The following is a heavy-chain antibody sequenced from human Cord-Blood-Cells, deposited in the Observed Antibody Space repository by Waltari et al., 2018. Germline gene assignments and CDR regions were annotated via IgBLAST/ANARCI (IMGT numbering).Heavy chain of an antibody. D-gene: IGHD3-22*01. CDR1: GFTVSSNY. Sequence: EVQLVESGGGLIQPGGSLRLSCAAAGFTVSSNYMGWVRQVPGKGLEGVSGNYSGGRTYYADSLKGRITLSRDNSKNTLYLQMNSLRAEDTAVYYCARGIDDSSGYYDYWGQGTLVTVSS. CDR3: ARGIDDSSGYYDY. J-gene: IGHJ4*02. CDR2: NYSGGRT. V-gene: IGHV3-53*01.